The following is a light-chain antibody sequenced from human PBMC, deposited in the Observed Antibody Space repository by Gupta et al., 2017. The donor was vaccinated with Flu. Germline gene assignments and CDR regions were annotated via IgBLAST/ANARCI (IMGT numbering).Light chain of an antibody. CDR2: EVS. Sequence: SALTQPASVSGSPGPSITISCTGTSSDVGGYNYVSWYQQHPGKAPNLMIYEVSKRPSGVASRFSASKSGNTASLTISVHQAEDEADYYCSSYTSSSNYVFGTGTKVTVL. V-gene: IGLV2-14*01. CDR3: SSYTSSSNYV. J-gene: IGLJ1*01. CDR1: SSDVGGYNY.